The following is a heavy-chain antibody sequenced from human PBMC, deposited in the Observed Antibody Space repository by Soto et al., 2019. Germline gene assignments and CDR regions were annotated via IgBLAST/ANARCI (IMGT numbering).Heavy chain of an antibody. CDR3: ARRSHDFWSGYSSANFDP. Sequence: QLQLQESGPGLVKPSETLSLTCTVSGGSINSSSYYWGWISEPPGQVLALIGRIYYSGRTYYNPSLKSGVTISVDPSKNQCSLKLSAVTAADTAVYYCARRSHDFWSGYSSANFDPWGQGTLVTCSS. CDR1: GGSINSSSYY. V-gene: IGHV4-39*01. D-gene: IGHD3-3*01. J-gene: IGHJ5*02. CDR2: IYYSGRT.